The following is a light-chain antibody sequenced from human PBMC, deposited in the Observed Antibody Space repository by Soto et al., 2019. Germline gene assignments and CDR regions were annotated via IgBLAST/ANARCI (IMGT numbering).Light chain of an antibody. CDR1: SSDVGAHNF. J-gene: IGLJ1*01. Sequence: QSALTQPPSASGSPGQSVTISCTGTSSDVGAHNFVSWHQQHPGKAPQLMVYEVSKRPSGVPDRFSGSKSGNTASLTVSGLQAEDEADYYCSSYAGSNNHVFGTGTKLTVL. V-gene: IGLV2-8*01. CDR2: EVS. CDR3: SSYAGSNNHV.